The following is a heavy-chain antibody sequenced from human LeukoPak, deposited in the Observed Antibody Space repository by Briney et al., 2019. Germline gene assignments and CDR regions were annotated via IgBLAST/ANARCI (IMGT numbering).Heavy chain of an antibody. CDR2: MSWNSRSI. D-gene: IGHD3-3*01. V-gene: IGHV3-9*01. CDR3: VKDMRSRASYGFWSGGDS. J-gene: IGHJ4*02. CDR1: GFTFDDYA. Sequence: PGGSLRLSCAASGFTFDDYAMHWVRQAPGKGLEWVSGMSWNSRSIDYADSVKGRFTISRDDAKKSLYLQMNSLRAEDTALYYCVKDMRSRASYGFWSGGDSWGQGTLVTVS.